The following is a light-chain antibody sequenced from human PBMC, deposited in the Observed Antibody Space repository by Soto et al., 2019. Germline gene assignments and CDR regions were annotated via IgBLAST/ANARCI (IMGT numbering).Light chain of an antibody. CDR1: SSDVGNYNL. V-gene: IGLV2-23*02. J-gene: IGLJ1*01. CDR2: EVT. Sequence: QAVVTQPASVSGSPGQSITISCTGTSSDVGNYNLVSWYQQHPGKAPKVLVYEVTKRAAGVSNRFSGSKSGNTASLTISGLQAEDEADYYCCSYAGGSTFVFGTGTKLTVL. CDR3: CSYAGGSTFV.